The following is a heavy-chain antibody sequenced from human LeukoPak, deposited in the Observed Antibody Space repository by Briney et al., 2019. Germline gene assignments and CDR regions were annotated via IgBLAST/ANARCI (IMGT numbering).Heavy chain of an antibody. V-gene: IGHV4-39*02. D-gene: IGHD3-16*02. CDR1: GGSISSSSYY. J-gene: IGHJ6*02. CDR3: ARETFYDYVWGSYRYSQDSYYYYYGMDV. CDR2: IYYSGST. Sequence: SETLSLTCTVSGGSISSSSYYWGWIRQPPGKGLEWIGSIYYSGSTYYNPSLKSRVTISVDTSKNQFSLKLSSVTAADTAVYYCARETFYDYVWGSYRYSQDSYYYYYGMDVWGQGTTVTVSS.